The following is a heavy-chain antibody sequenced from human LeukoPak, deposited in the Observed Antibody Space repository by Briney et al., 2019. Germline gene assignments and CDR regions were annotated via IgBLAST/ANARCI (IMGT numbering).Heavy chain of an antibody. Sequence: ASVKVSCKASGYTFTTYAISWVRQATGQGLEWMGWMNPNSGNTGYAQKFQGRVTMTRNTSISTAYMELSSLRSEDTAVYYCARASXTYYDFWSGYSVYYYYYGMDVWGQGTTVTVSS. D-gene: IGHD3-3*01. J-gene: IGHJ6*02. CDR3: ARASXTYYDFWSGYSVYYYYYGMDV. V-gene: IGHV1-8*02. CDR1: GYTFTTYA. CDR2: MNPNSGNT.